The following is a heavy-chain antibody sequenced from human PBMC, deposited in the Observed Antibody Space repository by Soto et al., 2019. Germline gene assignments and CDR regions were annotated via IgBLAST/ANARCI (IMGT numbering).Heavy chain of an antibody. D-gene: IGHD3-10*01. CDR3: ARETYYYGSEINYYCGLDV. CDR2: ISAYNGNT. Sequence: ASVKVSCKASGYTFTSYGISWVRQAPGQGLEWMGWISAYNGNTNYAQKLQGRVTMTTDTSTSTAYMELRSLRSDDTAVYYCARETYYYGSEINYYCGLDVWGQGTTVTVSS. CDR1: GYTFTSYG. J-gene: IGHJ6*02. V-gene: IGHV1-18*01.